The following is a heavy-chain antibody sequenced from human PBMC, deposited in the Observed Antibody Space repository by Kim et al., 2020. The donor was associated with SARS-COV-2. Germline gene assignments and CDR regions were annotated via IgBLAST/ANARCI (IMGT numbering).Heavy chain of an antibody. D-gene: IGHD6-13*01. CDR1: GGSISSSSYY. J-gene: IGHJ6*02. Sequence: SETLSLTCTVSGGSISSSSYYWGWIRQPPGKGLEWIGSIYYSGSTYYNPSLKSRVTISVDTSKNQFSLKLSSVTAADTAVYYCASRSAAAGIRWSYYYGMDVWGQGTTVTVSS. CDR2: IYYSGST. CDR3: ASRSAAAGIRWSYYYGMDV. V-gene: IGHV4-39*01.